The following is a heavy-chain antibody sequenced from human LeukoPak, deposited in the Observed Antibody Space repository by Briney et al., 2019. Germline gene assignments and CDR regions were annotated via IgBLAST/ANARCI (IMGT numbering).Heavy chain of an antibody. CDR3: GSSTVHYYNYGMDV. CDR2: VYSNDDT. Sequence: GGSLRLSCAASGFIVSSKYMSWVRQAPGKGLEWVSTVYSNDDTYYADPVKGRFSISSDKSKNTLYLQMNSLRAEDTAVYYCGSSTVHYYNYGMDVWGQGATVTVSS. D-gene: IGHD2-21*02. CDR1: GFIVSSKY. J-gene: IGHJ6*02. V-gene: IGHV3-53*01.